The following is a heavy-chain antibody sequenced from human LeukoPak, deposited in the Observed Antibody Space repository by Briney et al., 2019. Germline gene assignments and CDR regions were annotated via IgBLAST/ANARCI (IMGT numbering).Heavy chain of an antibody. J-gene: IGHJ4*02. V-gene: IGHV3-21*01. D-gene: IGHD2-15*01. CDR1: GFTFSTYS. Sequence: GGSLRLSCAASGFTFSTYSMNWVRQAPGKGLEWVSSISSGGRYIYYADSVKGRFTISRDNAKNSLYLQMNSVRAEDTALYYCARCSGGSCYHSDGYGGQGTLVTAS. CDR3: ARCSGGSCYHSDGY. CDR2: ISSGGRYI.